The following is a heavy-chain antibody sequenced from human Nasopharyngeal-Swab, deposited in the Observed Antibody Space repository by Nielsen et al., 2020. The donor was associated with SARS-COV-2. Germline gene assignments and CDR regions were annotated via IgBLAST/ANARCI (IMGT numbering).Heavy chain of an antibody. V-gene: IGHV3-9*01. D-gene: IGHD2-2*01. CDR3: AKDAWYCSSTSCYSPYYMDV. Sequence: GESLKISCAASGFTFDDYAMHWVRQAPGKGLEWVSGISWNSGSIGYADSVKGRFTISRDNAKNSLYLQMNSLRAEDTALYYCAKDAWYCSSTSCYSPYYMDVWGKGTTVTVSS. CDR2: ISWNSGSI. J-gene: IGHJ6*03. CDR1: GFTFDDYA.